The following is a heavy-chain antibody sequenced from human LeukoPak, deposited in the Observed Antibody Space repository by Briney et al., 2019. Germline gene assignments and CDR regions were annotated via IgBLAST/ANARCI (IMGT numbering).Heavy chain of an antibody. CDR1: GYTFTSYY. V-gene: IGHV1-46*01. Sequence: ASVKVSCKASGYTFTSYYMHWVRQAPGQGREWMGIINPSGGSTSYAQKSQGRVTMTRDMSTSTVYMELSSLRSEDTAVYYCARVAAAGTIFDYWGQGTLVTVSS. J-gene: IGHJ4*02. D-gene: IGHD6-13*01. CDR2: INPSGGST. CDR3: ARVAAAGTIFDY.